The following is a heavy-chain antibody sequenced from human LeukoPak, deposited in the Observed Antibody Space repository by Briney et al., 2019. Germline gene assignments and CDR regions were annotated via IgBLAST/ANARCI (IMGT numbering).Heavy chain of an antibody. CDR3: ARDSRPQYDILTGYRKLDY. D-gene: IGHD3-9*01. CDR1: GFTFSSYA. Sequence: PRGSLRLSCAASGFTFSSYAMNWVRQAPGKGLEWLSYISHSGAAIYYADSVRGRFTISRDNTKNSLYLQMNSLTVEDTAIYYCARDSRPQYDILTGYRKLDYWGQGALVTVSS. V-gene: IGHV3-48*04. CDR2: ISHSGAAI. J-gene: IGHJ4*02.